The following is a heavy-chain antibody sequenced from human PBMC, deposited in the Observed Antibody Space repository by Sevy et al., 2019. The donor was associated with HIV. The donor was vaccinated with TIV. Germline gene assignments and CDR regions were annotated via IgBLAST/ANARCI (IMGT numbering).Heavy chain of an antibody. J-gene: IGHJ4*02. Sequence: GGSLRLSCAASGFTFSSYAMSRVRQAPGKGLEWVSAISGSGNTYYADSVKGRFTISRDNPKNTLFLQMNSLRAEDTAVYYCAKDRSHIIMIRGVVIFDYWGQGTLVTVSS. CDR1: GFTFSSYA. V-gene: IGHV3-23*01. CDR3: AKDRSHIIMIRGVVIFDY. CDR2: ISGSGNT. D-gene: IGHD3-10*01.